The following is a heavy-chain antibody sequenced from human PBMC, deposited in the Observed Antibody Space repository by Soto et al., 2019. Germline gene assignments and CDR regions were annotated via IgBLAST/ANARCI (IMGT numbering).Heavy chain of an antibody. J-gene: IGHJ4*02. CDR1: GLMFTSYG. D-gene: IGHD6-19*01. Sequence: QVQLVESGGGVVQPGKSLRLSCAASGLMFTSYGMHWVRQAPGKGPEWVALMSYDGTNKFYADSVKGRFTISRDSSKDTVYLEMNSLRPEDTAVYYCVQSATSGWYLEGSYFDYWGQGTLVTVSS. CDR2: MSYDGTNK. V-gene: IGHV3-30*18. CDR3: VQSATSGWYLEGSYFDY.